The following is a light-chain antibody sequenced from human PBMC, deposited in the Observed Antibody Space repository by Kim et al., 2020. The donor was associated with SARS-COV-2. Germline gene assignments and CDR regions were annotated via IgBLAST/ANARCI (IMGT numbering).Light chain of an antibody. CDR2: EDS. CDR3: QSNDAENVV. V-gene: IGLV6-57*03. Sequence: NFMLTQPHSVSGSPGETVSISCTRSSGRIATNYVQWYLQRPGSAPTTVIFEDSERPSGVPGRFSGSIDSSSNSASLTVSGLKPEDEADYYCQSNDAENVVFGGGTQLTVL. J-gene: IGLJ7*01. CDR1: SGRIATNY.